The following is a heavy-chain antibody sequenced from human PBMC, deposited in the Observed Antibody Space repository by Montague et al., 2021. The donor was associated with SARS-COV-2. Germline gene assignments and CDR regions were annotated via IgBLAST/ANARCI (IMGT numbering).Heavy chain of an antibody. CDR2: N. J-gene: IGHJ4*02. V-gene: IGHV6-1*01. Sequence: NDYAVSVKSRITINPDPSKNQISLQLNSLTPEDTAVYYCARTSASSDYWCQGTLVTVSA. D-gene: IGHD1-26*01. CDR3: ARTSASSDY.